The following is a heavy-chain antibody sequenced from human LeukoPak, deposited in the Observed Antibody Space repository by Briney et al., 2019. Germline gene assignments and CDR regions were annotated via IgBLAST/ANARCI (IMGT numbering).Heavy chain of an antibody. V-gene: IGHV4-39*07. J-gene: IGHJ4*02. CDR2: TYYSGST. Sequence: SETLSLTCTVSGGSISSSSYYWGWIRQPPGKGLEWIGSTYYSGSTYYNPSLKSRVTISVDTSKNQFSLKLSSVTAADTAVYYCARGDYDFWSGYYNWGQGTLVTVSS. CDR1: GGSISSSSYY. D-gene: IGHD3-3*01. CDR3: ARGDYDFWSGYYN.